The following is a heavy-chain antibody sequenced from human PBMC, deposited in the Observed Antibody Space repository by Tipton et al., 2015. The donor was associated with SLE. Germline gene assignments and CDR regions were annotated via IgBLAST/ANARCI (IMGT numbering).Heavy chain of an antibody. Sequence: TLSLTCSVSGVSISTYYWSWIRQSPGKGLESIGFFYFSGSSQYNPSLKSRVAISADTSNNQFSLELRSVTAADTAVYYCARHLGVIVAFEVWGQGTVLTVSS. CDR3: ARHLGVIVAFEV. CDR2: FYFSGSS. D-gene: IGHD3-10*01. V-gene: IGHV4-59*01. J-gene: IGHJ3*01. CDR1: GVSISTYY.